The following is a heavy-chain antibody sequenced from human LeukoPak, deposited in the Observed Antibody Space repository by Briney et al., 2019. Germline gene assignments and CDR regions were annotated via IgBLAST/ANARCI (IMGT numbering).Heavy chain of an antibody. V-gene: IGHV1-69*04. CDR1: VGTFSSYA. J-gene: IGHJ4*02. CDR2: IIPILGIA. D-gene: IGHD4-17*01. Sequence: SVKVSCTASVGTFSSYAISWVRQAPGQGLEWMGRIIPILGIAKYAQKFQGRVTITADKSTSTAYMELSSLRSEDTAVYYCARDDGDYVRFDYWGQGTLVTVSS. CDR3: ARDDGDYVRFDY.